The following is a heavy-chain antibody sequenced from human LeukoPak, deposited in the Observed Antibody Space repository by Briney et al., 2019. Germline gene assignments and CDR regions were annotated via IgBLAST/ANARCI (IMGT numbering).Heavy chain of an antibody. CDR2: IIPILGIA. J-gene: IGHJ4*02. CDR3: VREAPMVRGVKAGPNDY. V-gene: IGHV1-69*04. Sequence: SVKVSCKASGGTFSSYAISWVRQAPGQGLEWMGRIIPILGIANYAQKFQGRVTITADKSTSTAYMELSSLRSEDTAVYYWVREAPMVRGVKAGPNDYWGQGTLVTVSS. D-gene: IGHD3-10*01. CDR1: GGTFSSYA.